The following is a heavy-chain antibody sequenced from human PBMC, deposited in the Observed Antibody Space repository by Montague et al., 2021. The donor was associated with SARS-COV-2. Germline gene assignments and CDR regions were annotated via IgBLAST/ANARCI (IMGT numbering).Heavy chain of an antibody. D-gene: IGHD5-18*01. CDR1: GFTFSSYE. V-gene: IGHV3-48*03. Sequence: SLRLSCAASGFTFSSYEMNWVRQAPGKGLEWVSYISSSGSTIYNADSVKGRFTISRDNAKNSLYLQMNSLRAEDTAVYYCARDRPWIQLWSYYYYGMDVWGQGTTVTVSS. CDR3: ARDRPWIQLWSYYYYGMDV. CDR2: ISSSGSTI. J-gene: IGHJ6*02.